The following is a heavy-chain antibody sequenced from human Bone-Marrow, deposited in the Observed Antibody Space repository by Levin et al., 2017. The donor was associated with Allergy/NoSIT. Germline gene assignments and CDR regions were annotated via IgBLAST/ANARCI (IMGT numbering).Heavy chain of an antibody. Sequence: GESLKISCKGSGYSLITHSITWVRQAPGQGLEWMGWISAYNGNTNYAQKFQGRVTMTTDTSTNTAFWELRTLTPNDTAVYFCARLRSLAVVIAPPCHIDVWGKGTSVTVAS. CDR2: ISAYNGNT. CDR3: ARLRSLAVVIAPPCHIDV. J-gene: IGHJ6*03. CDR1: GYSLITHS. D-gene: IGHD2-21*01. V-gene: IGHV1-18*04.